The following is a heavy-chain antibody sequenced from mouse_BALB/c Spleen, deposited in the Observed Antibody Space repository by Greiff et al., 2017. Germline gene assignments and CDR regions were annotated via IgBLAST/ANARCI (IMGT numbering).Heavy chain of an antibody. V-gene: IGHV5-9*03. J-gene: IGHJ4*01. CDR1: GFTFSSYT. Sequence: EVMLVESGGGLVKPGGSLKLSCAASGFTFSSYTMSWVRQTPEKRLEWVATISSGGGNTYYPDSVKGRFTISRDNAKNNLYLQMSSLRSEDTALYYCARYSYSDAMDYWGQGTSVTVSS. CDR2: ISSGGGNT. CDR3: ARYSYSDAMDY. D-gene: IGHD2-12*01.